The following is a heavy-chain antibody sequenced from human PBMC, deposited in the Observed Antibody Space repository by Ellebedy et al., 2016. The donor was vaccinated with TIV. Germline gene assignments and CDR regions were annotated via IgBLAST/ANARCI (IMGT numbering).Heavy chain of an antibody. D-gene: IGHD3-9*01. CDR2: FDPEDGET. CDR1: GYTLTELS. J-gene: IGHJ4*02. V-gene: IGHV1-24*01. Sequence: ASVRVSCKVSGYTLTELSMHWVRQAPGKGLEWMGGFDPEDGETIYAQKFQGRVTMTEDTSTDTAYMELSSLRSEDTAVYYCATAGTNDILTGNINNFDYWGQGTLVTVSS. CDR3: ATAGTNDILTGNINNFDY.